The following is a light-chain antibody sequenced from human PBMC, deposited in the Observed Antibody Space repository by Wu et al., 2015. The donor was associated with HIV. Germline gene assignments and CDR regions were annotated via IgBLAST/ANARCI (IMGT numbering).Light chain of an antibody. CDR1: QSVSSY. J-gene: IGKJ1*01. Sequence: EIVLTQSPGTLSLSPGERVTLSCRASQSVSSYLAWFQQKPGQAPRLLIYGASSRATGIPDRFSGSGSGTDFTLTIRRLGPEDLAVYYCQYCTIPFRTFGQGTKV. V-gene: IGKV3-20*01. CDR2: GAS. CDR3: QYCTIPFRT.